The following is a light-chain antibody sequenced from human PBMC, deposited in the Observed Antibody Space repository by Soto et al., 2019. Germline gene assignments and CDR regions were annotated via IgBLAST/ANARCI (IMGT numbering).Light chain of an antibody. CDR3: QHYGNSLTYT. Sequence: IVLTHSPGTLSLSPGERATLSCRANQIVSSSYLAWYQQKPGQAPRLLIYGASHRAAGIPDRFSGSGSGTDFTLTISRLEPEDFALYYCQHYGNSLTYTFGQGTKLEIK. J-gene: IGKJ2*01. V-gene: IGKV3-20*01. CDR1: QIVSSSY. CDR2: GAS.